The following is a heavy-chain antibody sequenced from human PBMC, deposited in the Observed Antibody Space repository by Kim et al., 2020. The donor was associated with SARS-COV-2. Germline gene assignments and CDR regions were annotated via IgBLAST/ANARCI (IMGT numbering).Heavy chain of an antibody. Sequence: GGSLRLSCAASGFTFGDYAMHWVRQAPGKGLEWVSGISWNSDTMGYADSVKGRFTISRDNAKNSLYLLMNSLRPEDTAFYYCAKNYDGSTYLRWTAFDIWGQGTMVTVSS. CDR2: ISWNSDTM. CDR3: AKNYDGSTYLRWTAFDI. J-gene: IGHJ3*02. D-gene: IGHD3-22*01. V-gene: IGHV3-9*01. CDR1: GFTFGDYA.